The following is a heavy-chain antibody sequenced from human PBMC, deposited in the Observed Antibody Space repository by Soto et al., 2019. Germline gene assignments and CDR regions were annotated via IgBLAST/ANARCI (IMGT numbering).Heavy chain of an antibody. CDR3: AREYYYDSSGYYQNRLDY. J-gene: IGHJ4*02. CDR1: GGSFSGYY. CDR2: INHSGST. D-gene: IGHD3-22*01. Sequence: SETLSLTCAVYGGSFSGYYWSWIRQPPGKGLEWIGEINHSGSTNYNPSLKSRVTISVDTSKNQFSLKLSSVTAADTAVYYCAREYYYDSSGYYQNRLDYWGQGTLVTVSS. V-gene: IGHV4-34*01.